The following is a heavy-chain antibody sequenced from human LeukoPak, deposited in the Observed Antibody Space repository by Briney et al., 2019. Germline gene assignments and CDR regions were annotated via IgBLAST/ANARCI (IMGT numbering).Heavy chain of an antibody. CDR1: GFTFSSHG. D-gene: IGHD3-10*01. V-gene: IGHV3-33*01. Sequence: GGSLRLSCAASGFTFSSHGMHWVRQAPGKGLEWVAVIWYDGSNKYYVDSVKGRFTISRGNSKNTLYLQMNSLRAEDTAVYYCARDFMVRGVTTPDYWGQGTLVTVSS. J-gene: IGHJ4*02. CDR2: IWYDGSNK. CDR3: ARDFMVRGVTTPDY.